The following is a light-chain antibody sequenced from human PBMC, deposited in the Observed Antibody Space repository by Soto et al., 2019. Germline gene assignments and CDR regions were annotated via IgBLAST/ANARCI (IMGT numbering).Light chain of an antibody. J-gene: IGLJ2*01. Sequence: QSALPQPPSASGSPGQSVTLSCTGTSSDVGGYNYVSWYQQHPGKAPKLMIYEVSKRPSGVPDRFSGSKSGNTASLTVSGLQAEDEADYYCSSYAGSNNVVFGGGTKVTVL. CDR1: SSDVGGYNY. CDR2: EVS. V-gene: IGLV2-8*01. CDR3: SSYAGSNNVV.